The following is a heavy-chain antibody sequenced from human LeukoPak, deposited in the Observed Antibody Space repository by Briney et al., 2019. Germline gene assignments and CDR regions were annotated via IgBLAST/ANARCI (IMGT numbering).Heavy chain of an antibody. J-gene: IGHJ4*02. V-gene: IGHV4-39*01. D-gene: IGHD3-3*01. CDR3: AAQRHYDFWDFDY. Sequence: SETLSLTCTASGGSISSSSYYWGWIRQPPGKGLEWIGSIYYSGSTYYNPSLKSRVTISVDTSKNQFSLKLSSVTAADTAVYYCAAQRHYDFWDFDYWGQGTLVTVSS. CDR2: IYYSGST. CDR1: GGSISSSSYY.